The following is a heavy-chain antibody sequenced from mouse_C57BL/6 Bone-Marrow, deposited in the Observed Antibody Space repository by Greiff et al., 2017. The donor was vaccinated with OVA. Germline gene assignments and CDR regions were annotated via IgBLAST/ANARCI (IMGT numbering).Heavy chain of an antibody. CDR3: ARWGTLTGFAY. J-gene: IGHJ3*01. V-gene: IGHV1-9*01. CDR2: ILPGSGSH. CDR1: GYTFTGYW. Sequence: VKLMESGAELMKPGASVKLSCKATGYTFTGYWIEWVKQRPGHGLEWIGEILPGSGSHNYNEKFKGKATFTADTSSNTAYMQLSSLTTEDSAIYYCARWGTLTGFAYWGQGTLVTVSA. D-gene: IGHD1-1*01.